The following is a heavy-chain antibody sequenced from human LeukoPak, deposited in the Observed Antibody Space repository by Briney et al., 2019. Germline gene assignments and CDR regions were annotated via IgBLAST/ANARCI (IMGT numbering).Heavy chain of an antibody. CDR1: GFPFSSYA. CDR2: ISGSGGST. D-gene: IGHD2-15*01. V-gene: IGHV3-23*01. Sequence: GGPLSLSGEAPGFPFSSYAMGWSRQPPGKGLEWVSAISGSGGSTYYADSVKGRFTISRDNSKNTLYLQMNSLRAEDAAVYYCARGGLFKYFFDYWGQGTPVTVSS. CDR3: ARGGLFKYFFDY. J-gene: IGHJ4*02.